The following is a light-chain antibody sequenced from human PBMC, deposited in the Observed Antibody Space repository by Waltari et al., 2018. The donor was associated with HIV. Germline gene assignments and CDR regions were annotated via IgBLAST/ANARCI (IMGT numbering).Light chain of an antibody. V-gene: IGLV3-25*03. CDR3: QSTDHDGTWV. J-gene: IGLJ3*02. CDR1: ALPKKY. CDR2: KDI. Sequence: SYELTQTPSVSVSPGQTARNSCSRGALPKKYSSWYGQKPGQAPVLIKYKDIERPSGIPERISGSRSGTGVTLTISDVQAEDEGDYYCQSTDHDGTWVFGGGTKLTVL.